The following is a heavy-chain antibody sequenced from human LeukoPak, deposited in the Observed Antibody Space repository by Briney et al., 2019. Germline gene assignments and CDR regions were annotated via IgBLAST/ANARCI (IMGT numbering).Heavy chain of an antibody. CDR3: ASGWQQVGFDY. Sequence: GGSLRLSCAASGFTFSSYWMPWVRQAPGKGLVWVSRINSDGSSTSYADSVKGRFTISRDNAKNTLYLQMNSLRAEDTAVYYCASGWQQVGFDYWGQGTLVTVSS. J-gene: IGHJ4*02. V-gene: IGHV3-74*01. CDR1: GFTFSSYW. D-gene: IGHD6-13*01. CDR2: INSDGSST.